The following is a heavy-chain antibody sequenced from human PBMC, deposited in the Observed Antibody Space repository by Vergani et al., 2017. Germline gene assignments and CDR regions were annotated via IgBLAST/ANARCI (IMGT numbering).Heavy chain of an antibody. Sequence: EVQLVESGGGLVQPGGSLRLSCAASGFTFSSYSMNWVRQAPGKGLEWVSYISSSSSTIYYADSVKGRFTISRDNAKNSLYLQMNSLRAEDTAVYYCARDKYASPGVEYFQHWGQGTLVTVSS. V-gene: IGHV3-48*01. D-gene: IGHD2-2*01. CDR3: ARDKYASPGVEYFQH. CDR2: ISSSSSTI. J-gene: IGHJ1*01. CDR1: GFTFSSYS.